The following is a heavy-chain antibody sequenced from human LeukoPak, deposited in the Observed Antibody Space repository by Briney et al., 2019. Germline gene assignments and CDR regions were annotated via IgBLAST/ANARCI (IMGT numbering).Heavy chain of an antibody. CDR2: IYPGDSDT. CDR1: GYSFTSYW. CDR3: ARTPPPNYYDSSGYFPYFDY. D-gene: IGHD3-22*01. J-gene: IGHJ4*02. V-gene: IGHV5-51*01. Sequence: GESLKISCKGSGYSFTSYWIGWVRQMPGKDLEWMGIIYPGDSDTRYSPSFQGQVTISADKSISTAYLQWSSLKASDTAMYYCARTPPPNYYDSSGYFPYFDYWGQGTLVTVSS.